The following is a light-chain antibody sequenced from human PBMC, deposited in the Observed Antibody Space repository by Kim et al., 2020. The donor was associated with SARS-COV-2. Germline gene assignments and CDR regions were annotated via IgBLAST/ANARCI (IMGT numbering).Light chain of an antibody. J-gene: IGKJ2*01. V-gene: IGKV4-1*01. CDR2: WAS. Sequence: DIVMTQSPDSLAVSLGERATINCKSSQSVLYSSNNKNYLAWYQQKPGQPPKLLFYWASTRESGVPDRFSGSGSGTDFTLTISSLQAEDEAVYYCQQYYSPPYTFGQGTKLEI. CDR1: QSVLYSSNNKNY. CDR3: QQYYSPPYT.